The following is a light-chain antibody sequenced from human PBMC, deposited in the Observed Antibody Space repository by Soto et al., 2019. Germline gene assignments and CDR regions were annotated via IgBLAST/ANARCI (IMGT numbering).Light chain of an antibody. CDR3: QQYYSTPLT. V-gene: IGKV4-1*01. Sequence: DIVMTQSPDSLAVSLGERAPINCKSSQSVLYSSNNKNYLAWYQQKPGQPPKLLIYWASTRESGVPDRFSGSGSVTDFTRTISSLQAEDGAVYYCQQYYSTPLTFGGGTKVEIK. CDR1: QSVLYSSNNKNY. J-gene: IGKJ4*01. CDR2: WAS.